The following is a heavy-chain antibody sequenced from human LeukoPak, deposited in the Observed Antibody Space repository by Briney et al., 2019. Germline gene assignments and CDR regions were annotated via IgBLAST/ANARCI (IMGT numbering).Heavy chain of an antibody. CDR1: GYTFTSYY. CDR3: ARDWRGYYYYMDV. Sequence: ASVKVSCKASGYTFTSYYMHWVRQAPGQGLEWMGWINPNNGDTNYAQKFEGRVTMTRDTSISTAYMELSSLRSDDTAVYYCARDWRGYYYYMDVWGKGTTVTISS. V-gene: IGHV1-2*02. J-gene: IGHJ6*03. D-gene: IGHD3-3*01. CDR2: INPNNGDT.